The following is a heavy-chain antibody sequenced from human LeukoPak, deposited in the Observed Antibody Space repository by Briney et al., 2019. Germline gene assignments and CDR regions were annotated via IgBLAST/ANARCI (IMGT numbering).Heavy chain of an antibody. D-gene: IGHD3-10*01. J-gene: IGHJ4*02. CDR3: ARTYGSGSPFDQ. V-gene: IGHV5-51*01. Sequence: GESLKISCKGSGYTFTTYWIGWVRQLPGKGLEWMGIIYPADSATTYSPSFQGQVTISADKSIATAYLQWSSLKAAGTAMYYCARTYGSGSPFDQWGQGTLVTVSS. CDR2: IYPADSAT. CDR1: GYTFTTYW.